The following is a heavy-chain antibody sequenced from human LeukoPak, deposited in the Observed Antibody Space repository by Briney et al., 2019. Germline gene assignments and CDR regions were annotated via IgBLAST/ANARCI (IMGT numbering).Heavy chain of an antibody. CDR3: ARDRKAVAGIPIDY. J-gene: IGHJ4*02. CDR2: IFYSGST. Sequence: SETLSLTCTVSGGSISSYYWSWIRQSPEKGLEWIGHIFYSGSTNYNPSLKSRVTISVDTSKNQFSLKLSSVTAADTAVYYCARDRKAVAGIPIDYWGQGTLVTVSS. CDR1: GGSISSYY. V-gene: IGHV4-59*12. D-gene: IGHD6-19*01.